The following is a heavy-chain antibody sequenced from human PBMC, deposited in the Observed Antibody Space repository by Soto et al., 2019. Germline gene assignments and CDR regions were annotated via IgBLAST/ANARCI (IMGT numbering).Heavy chain of an antibody. CDR2: ISGYNGNT. CDR1: GYTFTNYG. CDR3: ARDREYYYDSSGNYYYHYGMDV. J-gene: IGHJ6*02. D-gene: IGHD3-22*01. Sequence: QVQLVESGAEVKKPGASVKFSCKASGYTFTNYGISWVLQAPGQGLEWMGWISGYNGNTKYAQKFQGRVTMTTDTPTNTAHMELRSLRSDDTAVYYCARDREYYYDSSGNYYYHYGMDVWVQGTTVTVS. V-gene: IGHV1-18*04.